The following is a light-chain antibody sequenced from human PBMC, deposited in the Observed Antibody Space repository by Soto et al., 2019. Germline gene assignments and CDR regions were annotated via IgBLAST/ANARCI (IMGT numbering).Light chain of an antibody. V-gene: IGLV2-14*01. J-gene: IGLJ1*01. CDR3: SSYTSSSTRV. Sequence: QSALTQPASVSGSPGQSITISCTGTSSDVGGYNYVSWYQQHPGKAPKLMIYEVSNRPSGVSNRFSGSKSGNTASLTISGLQAEDEDDDYCSSYTSSSTRVFGTGTKLTVL. CDR1: SSDVGGYNY. CDR2: EVS.